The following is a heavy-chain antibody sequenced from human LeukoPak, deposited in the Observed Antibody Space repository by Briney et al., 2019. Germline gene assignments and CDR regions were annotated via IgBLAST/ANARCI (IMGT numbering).Heavy chain of an antibody. D-gene: IGHD1-26*01. CDR3: ARVSSSGSYYTIGY. J-gene: IGHJ4*02. Sequence: ASVKVSCKASGYTFTSYDINWVRQATGQGLEWMGWMNPNSGNTGYAQKFQGGVTITRNTSISTAYMELSSLRSEDTAVYYCARVSSSGSYYTIGYWGQGTLVTVSS. V-gene: IGHV1-8*03. CDR1: GYTFTSYD. CDR2: MNPNSGNT.